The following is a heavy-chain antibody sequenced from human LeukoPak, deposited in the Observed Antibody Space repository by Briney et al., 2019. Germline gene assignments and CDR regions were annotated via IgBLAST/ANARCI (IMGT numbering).Heavy chain of an antibody. D-gene: IGHD3-3*01. J-gene: IGHJ4*02. V-gene: IGHV3-7*01. CDR1: GFTVSSNY. CDR3: ARGSGWLIDY. Sequence: PGGSLRLSCAASGFTVSSNYMSWVRQAPGKGLEWVANIKQDGSEKYYIDSVKGRFTISRDNAKNSQYLQMNSLRAEDTAVYYCARGSGWLIDYWGQGTLVTVSS. CDR2: IKQDGSEK.